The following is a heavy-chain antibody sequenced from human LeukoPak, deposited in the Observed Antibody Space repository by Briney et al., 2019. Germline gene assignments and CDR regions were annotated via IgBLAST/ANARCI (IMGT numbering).Heavy chain of an antibody. V-gene: IGHV3-30*02. D-gene: IGHD6-6*01. CDR2: IRSDGSNK. CDR3: AKDGPSSSSAVWARDPDAFDI. Sequence: PEGSLRLSCAASGFTFSSQGMHWVRQAPGKGLEWVAFIRSDGSNKYYADSVKGRFTISRDNSKNTLYLQMNSLRAEDTAVYYCAKDGPSSSSAVWARDPDAFDIWGQGTMVTVSS. J-gene: IGHJ3*02. CDR1: GFTFSSQG.